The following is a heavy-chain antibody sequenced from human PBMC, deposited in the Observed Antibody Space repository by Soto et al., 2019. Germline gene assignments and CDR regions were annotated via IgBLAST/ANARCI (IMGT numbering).Heavy chain of an antibody. J-gene: IGHJ4*02. CDR1: GYTLTELS. V-gene: IGHV1-24*01. CDR3: ATAGYSSEGFDY. Sequence: GASVKVSCKVSGYTLTELSMHWVRQAPGKGLEWMGGFDPEDGETIYAQKFQGRVTMTEDTSTDTAYMELSSLRSEDTAVYYCATAGYSSEGFDYWGQGTLVTVSS. CDR2: FDPEDGET. D-gene: IGHD6-19*01.